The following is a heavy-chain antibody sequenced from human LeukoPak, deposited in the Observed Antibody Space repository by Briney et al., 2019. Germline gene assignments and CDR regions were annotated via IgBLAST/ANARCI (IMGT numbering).Heavy chain of an antibody. D-gene: IGHD2-15*01. CDR3: ASRPPWWQNPTILLDI. CDR1: GASMSGRTYY. V-gene: IGHV4-39*01. J-gene: IGHJ3*02. Sequence: PSETLSLTCTVSGASMSGRTYYWGWIRQSPGKGLEWIGTIYYSGTTNYNPSLEGRVTMSVDTFENQFSLKLNSVTAADTAVYYCASRPPWWQNPTILLDIWGQGTMVSVSS. CDR2: IYYSGTT.